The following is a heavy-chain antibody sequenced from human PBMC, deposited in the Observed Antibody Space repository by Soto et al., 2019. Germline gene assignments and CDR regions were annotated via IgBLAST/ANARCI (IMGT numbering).Heavy chain of an antibody. J-gene: IGHJ6*02. CDR3: ARGVRGHYGKDV. CDR1: GFTFSNYW. V-gene: IGHV3-74*01. Sequence: EVQLVESGGGLVQPGGSLRLSCAASGFTFSNYWMHWVRQAPGKGLMWVSRISSDGSTAKYAESVKGRFSIYRDNAKNTLYLRRNSLRVEDTALYYCARGVRGHYGKDVWGQGTTVTVSS. D-gene: IGHD3-10*01. CDR2: ISSDGSTA.